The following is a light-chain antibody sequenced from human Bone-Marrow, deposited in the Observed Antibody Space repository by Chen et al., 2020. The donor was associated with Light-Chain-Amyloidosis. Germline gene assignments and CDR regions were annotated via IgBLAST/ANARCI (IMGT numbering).Light chain of an antibody. J-gene: IGKJ1*01. V-gene: IGKV3-15*01. CDR1: QSVNRN. Sequence: EIVMTQSPGTLSVSPGERATPSCRASQSVNRNLAWYQQKPGQAPRLLIYGASTRATGTPARFSGSGSGTEFTLTISSMQSEDFALYYCQQYNNWRTFGQGTQVEIK. CDR2: GAS. CDR3: QQYNNWRT.